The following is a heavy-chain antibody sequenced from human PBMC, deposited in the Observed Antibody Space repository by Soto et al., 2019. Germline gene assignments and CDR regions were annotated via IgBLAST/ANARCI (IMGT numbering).Heavy chain of an antibody. CDR2: IYPGDSDT. CDR1: GYSFTSYW. V-gene: IGHV5-51*01. D-gene: IGHD3-3*01. Sequence: PGESLKISCKGSGYSFTSYWIGWVRQMPGKGLEWMGIIYPGDSDTRYSPSFQGQVTISADKSISTAYLQWSSLKASDTAMYYCARHGVHDLWSGYYVDYWGQGTLVTVSS. CDR3: ARHGVHDLWSGYYVDY. J-gene: IGHJ4*02.